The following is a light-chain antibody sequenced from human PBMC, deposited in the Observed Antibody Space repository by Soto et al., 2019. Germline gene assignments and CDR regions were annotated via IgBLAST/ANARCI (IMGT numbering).Light chain of an antibody. CDR1: TSNIESNT. Sequence: QSVLTQPPSASGTPGQRVTISCSGSTSNIESNTVNWYQQLPRTAPKLLIYSNDQRPSGVPDRFSGSKSGTPASLAISGLQSEDEADYYCAAWDDNLNGPVFGGGTKLTV. J-gene: IGLJ2*01. CDR3: AAWDDNLNGPV. V-gene: IGLV1-44*01. CDR2: SND.